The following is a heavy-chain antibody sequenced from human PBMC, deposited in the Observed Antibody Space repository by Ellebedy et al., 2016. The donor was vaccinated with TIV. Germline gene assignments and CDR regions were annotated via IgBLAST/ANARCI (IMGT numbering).Heavy chain of an antibody. Sequence: GRTYYNPSLKSRVTISIDTSKNQFSLKLNSVTAADTAVYYCARVTRYSYARHYWGQGTLVTVSS. CDR3: ARVTRYSYARHY. J-gene: IGHJ4*02. D-gene: IGHD5-18*01. CDR2: GRT. V-gene: IGHV4-39*07.